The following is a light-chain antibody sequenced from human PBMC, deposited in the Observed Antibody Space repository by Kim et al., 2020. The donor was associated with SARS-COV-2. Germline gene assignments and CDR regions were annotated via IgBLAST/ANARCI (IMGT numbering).Light chain of an antibody. CDR3: QSADSSGTYVV. J-gene: IGLJ2*01. CDR1: ALPKQY. V-gene: IGLV3-25*03. CDR2: KDS. Sequence: PGQTTRITCSGAALPKQYAYWYQQKPGQAPVLVIYKDSERPSGIPERFSGSSSGTTVTLTISGVQAEDEADYYCQSADSSGTYVVFGGGTQLTVL.